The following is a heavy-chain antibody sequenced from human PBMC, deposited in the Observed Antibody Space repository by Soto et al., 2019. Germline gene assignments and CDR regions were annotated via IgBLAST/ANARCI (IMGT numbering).Heavy chain of an antibody. Sequence: QVQLQESGPGLVKPSEILSLTCTVSGGSISSYYWSWIRQPPGKGLEWIGYIYYSGSTNYNPSLQSRVTISVDTSKNQFSLKLSSVTAADTAVYYCATGYAGYGMDVWGQGTTVTVSS. CDR2: IYYSGST. V-gene: IGHV4-59*01. CDR1: GGSISSYY. D-gene: IGHD1-1*01. J-gene: IGHJ6*02. CDR3: ATGYAGYGMDV.